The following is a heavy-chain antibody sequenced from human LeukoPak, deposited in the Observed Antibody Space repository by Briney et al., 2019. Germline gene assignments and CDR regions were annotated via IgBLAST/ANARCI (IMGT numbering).Heavy chain of an antibody. J-gene: IGHJ2*01. CDR2: INSDGSST. Sequence: GGSLRLSCAASGFTFSSYWMHWVRQAPGKGLVWVSRINSDGSSTSYADSVKGMFTISRDNSKNTVYLQINSLRAEDTAVYYCARAQNREKYFDLWGRGTLVTVSS. D-gene: IGHD2/OR15-2a*01. CDR3: ARAQNREKYFDL. V-gene: IGHV3-74*01. CDR1: GFTFSSYW.